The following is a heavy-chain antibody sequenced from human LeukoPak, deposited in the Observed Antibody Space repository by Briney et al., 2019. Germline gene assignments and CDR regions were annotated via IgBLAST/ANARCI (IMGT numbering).Heavy chain of an antibody. CDR2: IYYSGST. CDR1: GGSISSYY. V-gene: IGHV4-59*08. Sequence: SETPSLTCTVSGGSISSYYWSWIRQPPGKGLEWIGYIYYSGSTNYNPSLKCRVTISVDTSKNQFSLKLSSVTAADTAVYYCARGGDWFDYWGQGTLVTVSS. D-gene: IGHD3-9*01. J-gene: IGHJ4*02. CDR3: ARGGDWFDY.